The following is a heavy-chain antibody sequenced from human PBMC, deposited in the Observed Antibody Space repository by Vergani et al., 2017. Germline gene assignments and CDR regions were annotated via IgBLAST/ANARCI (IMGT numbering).Heavy chain of an antibody. J-gene: IGHJ4*02. CDR3: ARDQTVYGDYGAGGY. V-gene: IGHV1-18*01. Sequence: QVQLVQSGAEVKKPGASVKVPCKASGYTFTSYGISWARQAPGQGLEWMGWISAYNGNTHYAQKLQGRVTMTTDTSTSTAYMELRSLRSDDTAVYYCARDQTVYGDYGAGGYWGQGTLVTVSS. CDR2: ISAYNGNT. D-gene: IGHD4-17*01. CDR1: GYTFTSYG.